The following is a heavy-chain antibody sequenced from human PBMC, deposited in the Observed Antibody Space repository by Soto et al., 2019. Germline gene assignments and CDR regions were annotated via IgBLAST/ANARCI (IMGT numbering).Heavy chain of an antibody. CDR1: GGSIRRGGHY. CDR3: ARAMGAINYFDY. Sequence: QVQLQESGPGLVKPSQTLSLTCTVSGGSIRRGGHYWSWIRQHPGKGLEWIGYFYYSGNTYYIQSLTSRLTISADTSKNQFSLNLSSVTAADTAVYYCARAMGAINYFDYWGQGTLVTVSS. D-gene: IGHD1-26*01. V-gene: IGHV4-31*03. J-gene: IGHJ4*02. CDR2: FYYSGNT.